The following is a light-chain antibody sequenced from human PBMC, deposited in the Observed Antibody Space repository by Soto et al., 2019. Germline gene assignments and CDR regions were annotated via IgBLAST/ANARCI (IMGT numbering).Light chain of an antibody. CDR1: QSISSW. Sequence: DIQMTQSPSTLSASVRDRVTITCRASQSISSWLAWYQQKPGKAPKLLIYKASSLESGVPSRFSGSGSGTEFTLTISSLQHDDFATYYCQQYNSYWTFGQGTKVEIK. V-gene: IGKV1-5*03. CDR2: KAS. CDR3: QQYNSYWT. J-gene: IGKJ1*01.